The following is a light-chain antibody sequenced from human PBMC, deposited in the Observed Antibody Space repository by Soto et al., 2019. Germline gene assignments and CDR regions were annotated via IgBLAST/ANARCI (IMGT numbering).Light chain of an antibody. J-gene: IGKJ5*01. CDR3: QQYNDWPIT. CDR2: SAS. V-gene: IGKV3-15*01. CDR1: QSVSDN. Sequence: EVIMTQSPATLSVTPGERVTLSCRASQSVSDNVAWYRQRPGQSPRLLMHSASARAAGLPARFSGSGYGTEFSLSIHSLQSEDFAVYFCQQYNDWPITFGQRTLLE.